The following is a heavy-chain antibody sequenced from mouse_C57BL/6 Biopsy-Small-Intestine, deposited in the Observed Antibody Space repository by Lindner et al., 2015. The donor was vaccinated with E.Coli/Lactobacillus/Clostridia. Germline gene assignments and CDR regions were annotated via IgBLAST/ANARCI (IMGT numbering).Heavy chain of an antibody. CDR3: ARERGTGTGNWYFDV. V-gene: IGHV3-1*01. CDR2: ISYSGNT. J-gene: IGHJ1*03. Sequence: EVQLQESGPGMVKPSQSLSLTCTVTGYSITSGYDWHWIRHLPGNKLEWMGYISYSGNTNYNPSLKSRISITHDTSKNHFFLKLNSVTTEDTATYYCARERGTGTGNWYFDVWGTGTPVTVSS. CDR1: GYSITSGYD. D-gene: IGHD4-1*01.